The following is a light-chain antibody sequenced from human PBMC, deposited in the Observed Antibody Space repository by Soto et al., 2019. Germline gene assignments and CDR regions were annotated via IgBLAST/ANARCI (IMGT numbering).Light chain of an antibody. CDR3: QQANSFPLS. CDR1: QSISNT. Sequence: DIQLTQYQSSLSASLGSRVTITCRASQSISNTFAWYHQKPGKNPNLLIYDASNLGSGVPSRVTGGGSGTDFTLTITGLQTDDVATYYCQQANSFPLSLGGGTK. J-gene: IGKJ4*01. V-gene: IGKV1-12*01. CDR2: DAS.